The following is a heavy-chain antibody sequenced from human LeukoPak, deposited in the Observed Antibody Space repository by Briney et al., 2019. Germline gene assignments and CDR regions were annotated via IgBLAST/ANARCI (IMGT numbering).Heavy chain of an antibody. CDR3: ARYTTAGYSDWYGPSFDY. V-gene: IGHV3-30*02. CDR2: IRYDGSNK. J-gene: IGHJ4*02. Sequence: GGSLRLSCAASGFTFSSYGMHWVRKAPGKGLEWVAFIRYDGSNKYYADSVRGRFTISRDNSKNTLYLQMNSLRAEDTAVYYCARYTTAGYSDWYGPSFDYWGQGTLVTVSS. CDR1: GFTFSSYG. D-gene: IGHD6-13*01.